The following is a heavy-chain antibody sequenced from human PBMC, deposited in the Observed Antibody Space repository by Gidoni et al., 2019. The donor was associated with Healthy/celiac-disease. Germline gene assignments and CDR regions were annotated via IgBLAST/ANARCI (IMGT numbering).Heavy chain of an antibody. CDR2: ISWNSGRI. V-gene: IGHV3-9*01. J-gene: IGHJ4*02. Sequence: EVQLVESGGGLVQPGRTLRLSCAASGFTFDEYALHWVRPAPGKGREGVSGISWNSGRICYADSVKGRFTISRDNAKNSLYLQMNRLRAEDTALYYCAKGPAPYYYDSSGYYPFDYWGQGTLVTVAS. CDR1: GFTFDEYA. CDR3: AKGPAPYYYDSSGYYPFDY. D-gene: IGHD3-22*01.